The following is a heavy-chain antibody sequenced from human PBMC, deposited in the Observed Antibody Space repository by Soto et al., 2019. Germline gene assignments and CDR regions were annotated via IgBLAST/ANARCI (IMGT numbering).Heavy chain of an antibody. CDR3: ARDFWRNGVCLDV. CDR2: INSDGSST. D-gene: IGHD2-8*01. V-gene: IGHV3-74*01. CDR1: GFTFSNHW. Sequence: PGGSLRLSCTASGFTFSNHWMHWVRQAPGKGLVWVSRINSDGSSTSYADSVKGRFTISRDNAKNTLYLQMNSLRAEDTAVFFCARDFWRNGVCLDVWGQGTTVTVSS. J-gene: IGHJ6*02.